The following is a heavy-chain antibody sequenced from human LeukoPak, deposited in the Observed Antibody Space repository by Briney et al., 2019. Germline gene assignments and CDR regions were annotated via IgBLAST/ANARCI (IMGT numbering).Heavy chain of an antibody. Sequence: ASVKVSCKASGYTFTGYYMHWVRQAPGQGLEWMGWINPNSGGTNYAQKFQGRVTMTRDTSISTAYMELSRLRSDDTAVYYCARVGSGSYYWFDPWGQGTLVTVS. CDR3: ARVGSGSYYWFDP. CDR1: GYTFTGYY. D-gene: IGHD3-10*01. J-gene: IGHJ5*02. V-gene: IGHV1-2*02. CDR2: INPNSGGT.